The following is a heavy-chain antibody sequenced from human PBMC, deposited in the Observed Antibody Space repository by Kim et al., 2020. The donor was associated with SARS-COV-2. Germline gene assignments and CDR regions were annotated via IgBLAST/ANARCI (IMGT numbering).Heavy chain of an antibody. D-gene: IGHD3-10*01. V-gene: IGHV1-3*01. CDR2: INAGNGNT. Sequence: ASVKVSCKASGYTFTSYAMHWVRQAPGQRLEWMGWINAGNGNTKYSQKFQGRVTITRDTSASTAYMELSSLRSEDTAVYYCAREYYGSGSYYNVHWFDPWGQGTLVTVSS. CDR1: GYTFTSYA. CDR3: AREYYGSGSYYNVHWFDP. J-gene: IGHJ5*02.